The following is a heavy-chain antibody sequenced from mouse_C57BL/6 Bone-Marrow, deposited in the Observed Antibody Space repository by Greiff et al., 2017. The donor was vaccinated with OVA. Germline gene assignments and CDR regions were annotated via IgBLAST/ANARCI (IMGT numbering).Heavy chain of an antibody. J-gene: IGHJ2*01. CDR1: GYTFTSYW. Sequence: VKPGASVKMSCKASGYTFTSYWITWVKQRPGQGLEWIGDVYPGSGSTNYNEKFKSKATLTVDTSSSTAYMQLSSLTSEDSAVYYCARKKDYYGSRDYWGQGTTLTVSS. CDR3: ARKKDYYGSRDY. CDR2: VYPGSGST. V-gene: IGHV1-55*01. D-gene: IGHD1-1*01.